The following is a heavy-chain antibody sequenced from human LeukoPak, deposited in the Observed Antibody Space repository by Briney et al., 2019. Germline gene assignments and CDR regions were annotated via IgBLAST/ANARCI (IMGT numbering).Heavy chain of an antibody. Sequence: PSETLSLTCTVSGGSISKQYWTWVRQSAGKRLEWIGRIYGDGTITYNPSLRSRVTMSLDTSKNQFSLRLTSVTAADTAMYYCTRDSGTTGEVKFDPWGQGTLVTVSS. CDR2: IYGDGTI. V-gene: IGHV4-4*07. D-gene: IGHD3-10*01. J-gene: IGHJ5*02. CDR3: TRDSGTTGEVKFDP. CDR1: GGSISKQY.